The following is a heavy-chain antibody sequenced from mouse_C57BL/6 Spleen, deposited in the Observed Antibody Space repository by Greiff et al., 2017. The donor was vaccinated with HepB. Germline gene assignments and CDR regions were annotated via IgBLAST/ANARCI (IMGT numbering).Heavy chain of an antibody. V-gene: IGHV1-9*01. Sequence: QVQLKQSGAELMKPGASVKLSCKATGYTFTGYWIEWVKQRPGHGLEWIGEILPGSGSTNYNEKFKGKATFTADTSSNTAYMQLSSLTTEDSAIYYCARRGIYYDYDPYYAMDYWGQGTSVTVSS. CDR3: ARRGIYYDYDPYYAMDY. CDR1: GYTFTGYW. J-gene: IGHJ4*01. D-gene: IGHD2-4*01. CDR2: ILPGSGST.